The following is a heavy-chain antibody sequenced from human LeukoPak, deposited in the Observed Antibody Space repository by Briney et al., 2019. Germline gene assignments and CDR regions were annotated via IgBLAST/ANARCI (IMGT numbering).Heavy chain of an antibody. CDR3: AKDRIPVAGRQDIWDY. Sequence: GGSLRLSCVGAGFTFSNYAMTWVRQAQGKELGWVSGISGSGDRTYYADSVKGRFTISRDNSKNTLYLQMNSLTDDDSAVYYCAKDRIPVAGRQDIWDYWGQGTLVTVSS. D-gene: IGHD6-19*01. J-gene: IGHJ4*02. V-gene: IGHV3-23*01. CDR1: GFTFSNYA. CDR2: ISGSGDRT.